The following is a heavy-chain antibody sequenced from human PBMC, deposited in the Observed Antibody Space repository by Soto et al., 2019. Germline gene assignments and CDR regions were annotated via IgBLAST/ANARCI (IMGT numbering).Heavy chain of an antibody. CDR2: IYPGDSDT. V-gene: IGHV5-51*01. Sequence: PGECLKISCKGSGYSFTSYWIGWVRQMPGKGLEWMGIIYPGDSDTRYSPSFQGQVTISADKSISTAYLQWSSLKASDTAMYYCASRIDYYGSAGDYWGQGTLVTVSS. D-gene: IGHD3-10*01. CDR3: ASRIDYYGSAGDY. CDR1: GYSFTSYW. J-gene: IGHJ4*02.